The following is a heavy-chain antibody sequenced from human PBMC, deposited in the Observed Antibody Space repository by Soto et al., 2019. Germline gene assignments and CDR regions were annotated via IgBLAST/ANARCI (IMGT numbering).Heavy chain of an antibody. CDR3: ARDYDSSGHYHPTGYNWFDP. Sequence: GGSLRLSCAASGFTFSSYAMHWVRQAPGKGLEWVAVISYDGSNKYYADSVKGRFTISRDNSKNTLYLQMNSLRAEDTAVYYYARDYDSSGHYHPTGYNWFDPWGQGTLVTVSS. CDR1: GFTFSSYA. D-gene: IGHD3-22*01. CDR2: ISYDGSNK. J-gene: IGHJ5*02. V-gene: IGHV3-30-3*01.